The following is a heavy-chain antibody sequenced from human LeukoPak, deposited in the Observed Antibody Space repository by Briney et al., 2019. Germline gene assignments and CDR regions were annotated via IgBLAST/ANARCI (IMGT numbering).Heavy chain of an antibody. J-gene: IGHJ4*02. CDR1: GYTFTSYA. CDR3: ARDWDWNTDKTFDY. V-gene: IGHV1-2*02. D-gene: IGHD1/OR15-1a*01. CDR2: ITPSDGT. Sequence: ASVKVSCKASGYTFTSYAIHWVRQAPGQGLEWMGWITPSDGTNYPQKFQGRVAITWDTSITTAYMDLTRLTSDDTAVYYCARDWDWNTDKTFDYWGQGTLVTVSS.